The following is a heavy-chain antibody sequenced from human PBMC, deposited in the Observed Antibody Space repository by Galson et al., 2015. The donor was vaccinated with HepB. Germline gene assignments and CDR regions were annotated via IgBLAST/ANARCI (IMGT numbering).Heavy chain of an antibody. CDR3: ASTTVVTPGSYYYMDV. CDR1: GYTFTSYY. J-gene: IGHJ6*03. Sequence: SVKVSCKASGYTFTSYYMHWVRQAPGQGLEWMGIINPSGGSTSYAQKFQGRVTMTRDTSTSTVYMELSSLRSEDTAVYYCASTTVVTPGSYYYMDVWGQGTTVTVSS. CDR2: INPSGGST. D-gene: IGHD4-23*01. V-gene: IGHV1-46*01.